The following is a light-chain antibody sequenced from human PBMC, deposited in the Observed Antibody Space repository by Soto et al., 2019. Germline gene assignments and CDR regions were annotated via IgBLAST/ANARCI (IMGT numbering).Light chain of an antibody. Sequence: IQLTQSPSSLSASVGDSVTLSCRASQRINSNVDWYQQKPGQAPKLLIYGASSWQTGIPARFSGSGSGTDFTLTISSLQPDDIAAYYCQQYNTFLTFGGGTKVDIK. CDR2: GAS. CDR1: QRINSN. CDR3: QQYNTFLT. V-gene: IGKV1-39*01. J-gene: IGKJ4*01.